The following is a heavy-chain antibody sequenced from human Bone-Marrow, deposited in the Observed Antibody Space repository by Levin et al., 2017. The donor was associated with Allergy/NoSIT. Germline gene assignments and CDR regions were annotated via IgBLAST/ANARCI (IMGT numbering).Heavy chain of an antibody. CDR1: GGSISSSNW. V-gene: IGHV4-4*02. CDR3: SRAEGGCSRTSGKFDP. D-gene: IGHD2-2*01. J-gene: IGHJ5*02. Sequence: SETLSLTCAVSGGSISSSNWWTWVRQPPGKGPEWIGEIYHSGSTNYNPSLKSRVTISVDKSKNQFSLKLSSVTAADTAVYYCSRAEGGCSRTSGKFDPWGQGTLVTVSS. CDR2: IYHSGST.